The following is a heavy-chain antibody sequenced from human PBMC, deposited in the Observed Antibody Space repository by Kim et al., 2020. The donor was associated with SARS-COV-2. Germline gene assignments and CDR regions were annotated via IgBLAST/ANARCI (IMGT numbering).Heavy chain of an antibody. D-gene: IGHD3-3*01. J-gene: IGHJ5*01. Sequence: SGPTLVNPTQTLTLTCDFSGFSLSTSGVGVGWIRQPPGKALECLALIYWDDDKRYSPSLKSRLSIIKDTSRNQVVLTMTNMDPADTATYYCAHRMEWSGDWNSGWFDFWGPGTLVTVSS. V-gene: IGHV2-5*02. CDR1: GFSLSTSGVG. CDR3: AHRMEWSGDWNSGWFDF. CDR2: IYWDDDK.